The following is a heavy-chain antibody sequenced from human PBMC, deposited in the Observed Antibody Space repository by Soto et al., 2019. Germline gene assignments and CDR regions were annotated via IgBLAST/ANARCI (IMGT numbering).Heavy chain of an antibody. CDR2: IYRTGGT. Sequence: SETLSLTCTVSGGSFTSNNWWTWVRQPPGQGLEWIGEIYRTGGTNYNPSLKSRVTISLDKSENQFSLKVTSLTAADTAVYYCASRDPGTSVDYWGQGTLVTVSS. V-gene: IGHV4-4*02. CDR3: ASRDPGTSVDY. CDR1: GGSFTSNNW. D-gene: IGHD1-7*01. J-gene: IGHJ4*02.